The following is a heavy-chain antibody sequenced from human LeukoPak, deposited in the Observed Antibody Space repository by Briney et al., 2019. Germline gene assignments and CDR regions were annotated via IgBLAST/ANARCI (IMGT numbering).Heavy chain of an antibody. CDR3: AKDILRWGELNAFDI. CDR2: ISWNSGSI. CDR1: GFTFDDYA. V-gene: IGHV3-9*03. D-gene: IGHD3-16*01. J-gene: IGHJ3*02. Sequence: PGGSLRLSCAASGFTFDDYAMHWVRQAPGKGLEWVSGISWNSGSIGYADSVKGRFTISRDNAKNSLYLQMNSLRAEDMALYYCAKDILRWGELNAFDIWGQGTMVTVSS.